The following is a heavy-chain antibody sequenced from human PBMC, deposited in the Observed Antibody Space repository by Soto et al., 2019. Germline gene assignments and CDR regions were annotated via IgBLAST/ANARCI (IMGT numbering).Heavy chain of an antibody. Sequence: QVQLVQSGAEVKKPGASVKVSCKASGYTFTSYYMHWVRQAPGQGLEWMGIINHSGGSTSYAEKFQGRVTMTGDTSTSTVYMELSSLRSEDTAVYYCARDRYDFWSGYSRGRVFDYWGQGTLVTVSS. D-gene: IGHD3-3*01. CDR1: GYTFTSYY. CDR3: ARDRYDFWSGYSRGRVFDY. CDR2: INHSGGST. V-gene: IGHV1-46*01. J-gene: IGHJ4*02.